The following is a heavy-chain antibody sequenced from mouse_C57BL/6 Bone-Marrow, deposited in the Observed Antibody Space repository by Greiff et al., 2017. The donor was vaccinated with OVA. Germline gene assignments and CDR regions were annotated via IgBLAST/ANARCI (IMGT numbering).Heavy chain of an antibody. CDR1: GYTFTSYW. D-gene: IGHD1-1*01. J-gene: IGHJ1*03. CDR3: AIRGVSSYKYFDV. V-gene: IGHV1-74*01. CDR2: LHPSDSDT. Sequence: QVQLQQPGAELVKPGASVKVSCKASGYTFTSYWLHWVKQRPGQGLEWIGRLHPSDSDTNYNQKFKGKATLTVDKSSSTAYMQLSSLTSEDSAVYYCAIRGVSSYKYFDVWGTGTTVTVSS.